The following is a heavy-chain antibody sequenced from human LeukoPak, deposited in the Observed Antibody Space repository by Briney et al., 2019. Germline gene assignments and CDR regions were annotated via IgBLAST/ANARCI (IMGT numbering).Heavy chain of an antibody. V-gene: IGHV4-59*12. CDR1: GGSISNYY. CDR2: ISYSGNT. CDR3: ARDLSLGEDY. J-gene: IGHJ4*02. Sequence: TSETLSLTCTVSGGSISNYYWSWIRQPPGKGLEWIGYISYSGNTEYNPSLKSRVTISVDTSKNQLTLKLSSVTAADTAVYYCARDLSLGEDYWGQVTLVTVSS. D-gene: IGHD3-16*01.